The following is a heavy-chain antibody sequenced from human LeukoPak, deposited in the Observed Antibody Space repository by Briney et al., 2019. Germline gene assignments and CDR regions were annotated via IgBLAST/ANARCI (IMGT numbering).Heavy chain of an antibody. Sequence: SQTLSLTCTVSGGSISSGGYYWSWIRQPPGKGLEWIGEINHSGSTNYNPSLKSRVTISVDTSKNQFSLKLSSVTAADTAVYYCASPRRALWIQLWDQDDAFDIWGQGTMVTVSS. J-gene: IGHJ3*02. CDR2: INHSGST. V-gene: IGHV4-30-2*01. D-gene: IGHD5-18*01. CDR3: ASPRRALWIQLWDQDDAFDI. CDR1: GGSISSGGYY.